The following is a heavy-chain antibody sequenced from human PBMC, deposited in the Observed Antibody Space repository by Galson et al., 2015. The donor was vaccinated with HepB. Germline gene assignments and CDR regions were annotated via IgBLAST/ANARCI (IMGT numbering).Heavy chain of an antibody. CDR3: TTEPGAGRDDYYDSSGYP. V-gene: IGHV3-15*07. CDR2: IKSKTDGGTT. J-gene: IGHJ4*02. D-gene: IGHD3-22*01. Sequence: SLRLSCAASGFTFSNAWMNWVRQAPGKGLEWVGRIKSKTDGGTTDYAAPVKGRFTISRDDSKNTLYLQMNSLKTEDTAVYYCTTEPGAGRDDYYDSSGYPWGQGTLVTVSS. CDR1: GFTFSNAW.